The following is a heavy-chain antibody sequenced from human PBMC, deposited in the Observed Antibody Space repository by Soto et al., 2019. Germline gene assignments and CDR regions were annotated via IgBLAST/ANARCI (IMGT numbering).Heavy chain of an antibody. Sequence: EVQLAESGGGLVKPGGSLRLSCAASGLTFSSYSMNWVRQAPGKGLEWVSSISSSSSYIYYADSVKGRFTISRDNAKNSLYLQMNSLRAEDTAVYYCARPGHYYYYYMDVWGKGTTVTVSS. V-gene: IGHV3-21*01. CDR1: GLTFSSYS. CDR3: ARPGHYYYYYMDV. CDR2: ISSSSSYI. J-gene: IGHJ6*03.